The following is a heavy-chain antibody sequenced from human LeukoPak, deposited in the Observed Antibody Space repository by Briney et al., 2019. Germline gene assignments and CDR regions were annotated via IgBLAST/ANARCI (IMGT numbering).Heavy chain of an antibody. CDR1: GGSISSYY. V-gene: IGHV4-59*08. CDR3: ARHLRFDGSYPGGFDY. D-gene: IGHD1-26*01. Sequence: SETLSLICTVSGGSISSYYWSWIRQPPGKGLEWIGYIYYSGSTNYNPSLKSRVTISVDTSKNQFSLKLSSVTAADTAVYYCARHLRFDGSYPGGFDYWGQGTLVTVSS. CDR2: IYYSGST. J-gene: IGHJ4*02.